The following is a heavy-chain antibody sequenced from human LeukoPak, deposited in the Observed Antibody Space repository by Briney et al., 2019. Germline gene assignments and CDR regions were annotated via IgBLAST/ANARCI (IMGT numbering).Heavy chain of an antibody. J-gene: IGHJ4*02. CDR1: GYNFSTYW. CDR2: ISPGDSDT. D-gene: IGHD3-22*01. CDR3: ARFFYYASSGYPDY. Sequence: GESLKISCKGSGYNFSTYWIGWVRQMPGKGLEWMGIISPGDSDTRYSPSFQGQVTISADKSISTAYLQWSSLKASDTAVYYCARFFYYASSGYPDYWGQGTLVTVSS. V-gene: IGHV5-51*01.